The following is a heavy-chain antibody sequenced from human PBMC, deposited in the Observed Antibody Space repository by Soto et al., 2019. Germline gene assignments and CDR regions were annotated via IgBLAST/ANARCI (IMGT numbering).Heavy chain of an antibody. V-gene: IGHV3-23*01. CDR1: GFTFSSYA. CDR2: ISGSGGST. CDR3: AKTTSRLYYYYGMDV. D-gene: IGHD4-4*01. Sequence: PGGSLRLSCAASGFTFSSYAMSWVRQAPGKGLEWVSAISGSGGSTYYADSVKGRFTISRDNSKNTLYLQMNSLRAEDTAVYYCAKTTSRLYYYYGMDVWGQGTTVTVSS. J-gene: IGHJ6*02.